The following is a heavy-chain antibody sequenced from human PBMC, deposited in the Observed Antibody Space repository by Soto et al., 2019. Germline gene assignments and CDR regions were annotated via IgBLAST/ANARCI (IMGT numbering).Heavy chain of an antibody. CDR2: IIPIFVTP. V-gene: IGHV1-69*06. CDR3: ERDPRPHFGNWDTYVWFDT. CDR1: GGSFTSYA. D-gene: IGHD1-1*01. J-gene: IGHJ5*01. Sequence: QVQLVQSGAEVKKPGSSVKVSCKASGGSFTSYAFGWVRQAPGQGLEWVGGIIPIFVTPNYAQKFQGRVTISADRATSTASLDLTGLTSGDTAVYFCERDPRPHFGNWDTYVWFDTWGHGSLVIVSS.